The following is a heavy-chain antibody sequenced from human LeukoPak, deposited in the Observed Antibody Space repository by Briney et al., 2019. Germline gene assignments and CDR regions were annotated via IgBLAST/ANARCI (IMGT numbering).Heavy chain of an antibody. CDR2: IRYDGSNK. D-gene: IGHD6-13*01. CDR3: AKVSIAAPRGHAFDI. V-gene: IGHV3-30*02. Sequence: GGSLRLSCAASGFTFSSYWMSWVRQAPGKGLEWVAFIRYDGSNKYYADSVKGRFTISRDNSKNTLYLQMNSLRAEDTAVYYCAKVSIAAPRGHAFDIWGQGTMVTVSS. J-gene: IGHJ3*02. CDR1: GFTFSSYW.